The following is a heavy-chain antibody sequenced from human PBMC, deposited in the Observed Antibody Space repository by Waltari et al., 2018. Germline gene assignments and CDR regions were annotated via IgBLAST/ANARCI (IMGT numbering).Heavy chain of an antibody. CDR3: AREEGDFWSGYPNWFDP. CDR2: IKQDGSEK. D-gene: IGHD3-3*01. Sequence: EVQLVESGGGLVQPGGSLRLSCAASGFTFSSYWMSWVRQAPGKGLGWVANIKQDGSEKYYVDSVKGRFTISRDNAKNSLYLQMNSLRAEDTAVYYCAREEGDFWSGYPNWFDPWGQGTLVTVSS. J-gene: IGHJ5*02. CDR1: GFTFSSYW. V-gene: IGHV3-7*01.